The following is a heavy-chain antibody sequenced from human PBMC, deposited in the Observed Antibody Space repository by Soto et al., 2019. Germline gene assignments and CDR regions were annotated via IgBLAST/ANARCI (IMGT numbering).Heavy chain of an antibody. CDR2: FDPEDGET. CDR1: GYTLTELS. J-gene: IGHJ4*02. D-gene: IGHD3-10*01. Sequence: ASVKVSCKVSGYTLTELSMHWVRQAPGKGLEWMGGFDPEDGETIYAQKFQGRVTMTEDTSTDTAYMELSSLRSEDTAVYYCATVLRGYYGSGSYYDFDYWGQGTLVTVSS. CDR3: ATVLRGYYGSGSYYDFDY. V-gene: IGHV1-24*01.